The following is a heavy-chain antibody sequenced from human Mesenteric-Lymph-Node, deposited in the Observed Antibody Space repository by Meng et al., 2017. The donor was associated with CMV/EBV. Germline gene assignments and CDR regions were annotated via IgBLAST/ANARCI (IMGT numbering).Heavy chain of an antibody. J-gene: IGHJ5*02. V-gene: IGHV4-34*01. D-gene: IGHD2-8*01. CDR3: AKDLKSDIVTMVYAT. Sequence: GSLRLSCAVYGGSFSGYYWSWIRQPPGKGLEWIGEINHSGSTNYNPSLKSRVTISVDTSKNQFSLKLSSVTAADTAVYYCAKDLKSDIVTMVYATWGQGTLVTVSS. CDR1: GGSFSGYY. CDR2: INHSGST.